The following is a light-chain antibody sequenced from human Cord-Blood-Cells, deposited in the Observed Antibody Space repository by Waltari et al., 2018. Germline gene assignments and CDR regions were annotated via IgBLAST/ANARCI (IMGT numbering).Light chain of an antibody. CDR3: QQSYSTPIT. CDR2: PAS. Sequence: IQLTQSPSSLSASVGDRVTITCRASQSISSYLNWYQQKPGKAPKLLIYPASSLQSGVPSRFSGSGSGTDFTLTISSLQPEDFATYYCQQSYSTPITFGQGTRLEIK. V-gene: IGKV1-39*01. J-gene: IGKJ5*01. CDR1: QSISSY.